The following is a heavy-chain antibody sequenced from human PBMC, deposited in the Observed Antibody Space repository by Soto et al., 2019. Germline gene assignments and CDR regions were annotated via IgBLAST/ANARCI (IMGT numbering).Heavy chain of an antibody. Sequence: GGSLRLSCAASGFTFSSYAMSWARQAPGKGLEWVSAISGSGGSTYYADSVKGRFTISRDNSKNTLYLQMNSLRAEDAAVYYCAKPPPGGSSGWYVYWGQGTLVTVSS. D-gene: IGHD6-19*01. CDR3: AKPPPGGSSGWYVY. CDR2: ISGSGGST. J-gene: IGHJ4*02. CDR1: GFTFSSYA. V-gene: IGHV3-23*01.